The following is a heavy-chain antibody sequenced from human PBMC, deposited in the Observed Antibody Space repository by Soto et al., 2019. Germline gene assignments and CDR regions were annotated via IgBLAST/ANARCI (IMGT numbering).Heavy chain of an antibody. CDR1: GYTFTGYY. CDR2: INPNSGGT. V-gene: IGHV1-2*04. J-gene: IGHJ5*02. CDR3: ARKVDTAMVGDNWFDP. Sequence: ASVKVSCKASGYTFTGYYMHWVRQAPGQGLEWMGWINPNSGGTNYAQKFQGWVTMTRDTSISTAYMELSRLRSDDTAVYYCARKVDTAMVGDNWFDPWGQGTLVTVSS. D-gene: IGHD5-18*01.